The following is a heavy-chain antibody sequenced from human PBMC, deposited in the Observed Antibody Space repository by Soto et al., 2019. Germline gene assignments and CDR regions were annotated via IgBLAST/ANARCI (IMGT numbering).Heavy chain of an antibody. Sequence: QVQLQESGPGLVKPSGTLSLTCAVSGGSISSSSWWTWVRQSPGKGRGWMGEIFESGATNYNPSLKSRLTMSVDKSKNQFSLTLSSLTAADTAVYFCTTSHAGELNNWGQGTLVTVSS. CDR1: GGSISSSSW. D-gene: IGHD1-7*01. V-gene: IGHV4-4*02. CDR3: TTSHAGELNN. J-gene: IGHJ4*02. CDR2: IFESGAT.